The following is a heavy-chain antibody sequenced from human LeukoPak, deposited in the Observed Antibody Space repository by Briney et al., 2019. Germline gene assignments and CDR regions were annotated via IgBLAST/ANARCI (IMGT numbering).Heavy chain of an antibody. CDR2: ISAYNGNT. CDR3: ARVRELPRLHAAFDY. CDR1: GYTFTSYG. Sequence: ASVKASCKASGYTFTSYGISWMRQAPGQGLEWMGWISAYNGNTNYAQKLQGRVTMTTDTSTSTAYMELRSLRSDDTAVYYCARVRELPRLHAAFDYWGQGTLVTVSS. J-gene: IGHJ4*02. D-gene: IGHD1-26*01. V-gene: IGHV1-18*01.